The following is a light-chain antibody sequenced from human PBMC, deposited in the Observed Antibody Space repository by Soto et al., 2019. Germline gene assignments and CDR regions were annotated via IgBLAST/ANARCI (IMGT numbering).Light chain of an antibody. Sequence: QPVLTQSPSASASLGASVRLTCTLSSGHSSNAIAWHQQQPDKGPRFLMKVNSDGSHSRGDEIPDRFTGSRSGAERYLTISSLQSEDEADYYCQTWDTGIRVFGGGTKVTVL. J-gene: IGLJ3*02. CDR2: VNSDGSH. CDR1: SGHSSNA. CDR3: QTWDTGIRV. V-gene: IGLV4-69*01.